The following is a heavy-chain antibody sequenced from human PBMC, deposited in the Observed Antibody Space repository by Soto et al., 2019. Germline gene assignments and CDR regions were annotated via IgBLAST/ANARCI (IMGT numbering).Heavy chain of an antibody. Sequence: QVQLQESGPGLVKPSETLSLTCTVSGGSISSYYWSWIRQPPGKGLEWIGYIYYSGSTNYNPSLKSRVTISVDTAKNQFSLKLSAVTAADTAVYYGARDGPIAAASYYYSGMDVWGQGTTVTVSS. CDR1: GGSISSYY. CDR2: IYYSGST. D-gene: IGHD6-13*01. J-gene: IGHJ6*02. CDR3: ARDGPIAAASYYYSGMDV. V-gene: IGHV4-59*01.